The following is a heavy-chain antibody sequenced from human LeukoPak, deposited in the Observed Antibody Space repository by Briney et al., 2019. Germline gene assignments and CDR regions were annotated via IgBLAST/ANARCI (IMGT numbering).Heavy chain of an antibody. Sequence: KSGGSLRLSCAASGFTFSTYSMNWVRQAPGKGLEWVGRIKSKTDGGTTDYAAPVKGRFTISRDDSKNTLYLQMNSLKTEDTAVYYCTTTSDYGDHKRWGQGTLVTVSS. J-gene: IGHJ4*02. V-gene: IGHV3-15*01. CDR1: GFTFSTYS. CDR2: IKSKTDGGTT. CDR3: TTTSDYGDHKR. D-gene: IGHD4-17*01.